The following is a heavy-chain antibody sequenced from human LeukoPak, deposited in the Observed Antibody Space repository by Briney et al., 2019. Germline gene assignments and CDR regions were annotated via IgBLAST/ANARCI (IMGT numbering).Heavy chain of an antibody. CDR2: ISPGSTTI. CDR3: ARGVDY. CDR1: GVTFRTYR. J-gene: IGHJ4*02. V-gene: IGHV3-48*02. Sequence: PGGFLRLSCEASGVTFRTYRMNWVRQAPGKGLEWVSYISPGSTTIYYADSVKGRFTISRDNAKNSLYLQMNSLRDEDTAVYYCARGVDYWGQGTLVTVSS.